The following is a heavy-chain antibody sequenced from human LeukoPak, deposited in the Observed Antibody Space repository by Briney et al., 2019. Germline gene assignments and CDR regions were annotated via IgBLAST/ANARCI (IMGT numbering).Heavy chain of an antibody. CDR1: GGSISSYY. Sequence: MSSETLSLTCTVSGGSISSYYWSWIRQPPGKGLEWIGYVYYSGSTNYNPSLKSRVTISVDTSKNQFSLKLSSVTAADTAVYYCARPRTYYYDSSGYDGWFDPWGQGTLVTVSS. CDR3: ARPRTYYYDSSGYDGWFDP. V-gene: IGHV4-59*01. J-gene: IGHJ5*02. D-gene: IGHD3-22*01. CDR2: VYYSGST.